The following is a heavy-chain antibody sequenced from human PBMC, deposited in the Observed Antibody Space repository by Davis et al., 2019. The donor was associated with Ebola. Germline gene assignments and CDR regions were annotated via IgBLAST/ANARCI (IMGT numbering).Heavy chain of an antibody. CDR3: ARLMGDDYDILPYGMDV. V-gene: IGHV3-48*02. D-gene: IGHD3-9*01. CDR2: ISSSSSTI. J-gene: IGHJ6*02. CDR1: GFTFSSYS. Sequence: GGSLRLSCAASGFTFSSYSMNWVRQAPGKGLEWVSYISSSSSTIYYADSVKGRFTISRDNAKNSLYPQMNSLRDEDTAVYYCARLMGDDYDILPYGMDVWGQGTTVTVSS.